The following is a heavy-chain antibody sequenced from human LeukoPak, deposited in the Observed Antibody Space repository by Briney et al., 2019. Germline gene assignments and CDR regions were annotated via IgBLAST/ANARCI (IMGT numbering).Heavy chain of an antibody. CDR3: AREYSSGSNFDY. D-gene: IGHD3-22*01. V-gene: IGHV4-39*07. CDR1: GGSISSSTYY. J-gene: IGHJ4*02. CDR2: IYFSGST. Sequence: SETLSLTCTVSGGSISSSTYYWAWIRQPPGKGLEWIGSIYFSGSTYYKSSLKSRVTISVDTSKNQFSLKLSSVTAADTAVYYCAREYSSGSNFDYWGQGTLVTVSS.